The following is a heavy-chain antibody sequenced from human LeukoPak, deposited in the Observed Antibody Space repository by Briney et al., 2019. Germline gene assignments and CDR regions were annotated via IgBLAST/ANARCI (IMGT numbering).Heavy chain of an antibody. CDR3: AKSGCSSTSCYSILSGWLDP. V-gene: IGHV3-53*01. J-gene: IGHJ5*02. CDR2: IYSGGST. D-gene: IGHD2-2*02. CDR1: GFTVSSNY. Sequence: GGSLRLSCAASGFTVSSNYMSWVRQAPGKGLEWVSVIYSGGSTYYADSVKGRFTISRDNSKNTLYLQMNSLRAEDTAVYYCAKSGCSSTSCYSILSGWLDPWGQGTLVTVSS.